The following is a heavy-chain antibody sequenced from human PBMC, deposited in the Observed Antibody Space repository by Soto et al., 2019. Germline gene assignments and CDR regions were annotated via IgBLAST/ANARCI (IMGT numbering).Heavy chain of an antibody. CDR2: ISGRGDST. J-gene: IGHJ6*02. Sequence: GSLRLSGAASGLTFSSYAMSWVRQAPGKGLEWVSVISGRGDSTMSADSVKGRFTISRDNSKNTLYLQTNSLRAEDTAVYYCAKTNNYYGMDVWGQGTTVTVSS. V-gene: IGHV3-23*01. D-gene: IGHD2-8*01. CDR3: AKTNNYYGMDV. CDR1: GLTFSSYA.